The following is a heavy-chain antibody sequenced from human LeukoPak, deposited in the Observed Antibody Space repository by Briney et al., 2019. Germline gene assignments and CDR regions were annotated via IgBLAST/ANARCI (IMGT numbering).Heavy chain of an antibody. CDR1: GFTFSSYW. CDR2: IKQDGSEK. Sequence: GGSLRLSCAASGFTFSSYWMSWVRQAPGKGLEWVANIKQDGSEKYYVDSVKGRFTISRDNAKNSLYLQMNSLRAEDTAVYYCARGHHHYDFWSGYTDYWGQGTLVTVSS. CDR3: ARGHHHYDFWSGYTDY. D-gene: IGHD3-3*01. V-gene: IGHV3-7*01. J-gene: IGHJ4*02.